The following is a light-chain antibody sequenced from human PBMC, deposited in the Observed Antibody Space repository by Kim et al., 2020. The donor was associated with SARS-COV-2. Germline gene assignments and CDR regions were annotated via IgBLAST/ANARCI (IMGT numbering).Light chain of an antibody. CDR3: QVWDSSSDHWV. CDR2: YDS. CDR1: NFGGKN. J-gene: IGLJ3*02. Sequence: SYELTQPPSVSVAPGKTARITCGGNNFGGKNVHWYQQKPGQAPVLVIYYDSNRPSGIPERFSGSNSGNTATLTISRVEAEDEADYYCQVWDSSSDHWVFGGGTQLTVL. V-gene: IGLV3-21*04.